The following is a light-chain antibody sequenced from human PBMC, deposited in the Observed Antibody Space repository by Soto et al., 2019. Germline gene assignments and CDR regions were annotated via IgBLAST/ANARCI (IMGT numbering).Light chain of an antibody. CDR1: QTVRNN. Sequence: EFVLTQSPGTLSLSPGEKATLSCRASQTVRNNYLAWYQQKPGQAPRLLIYDASTRATGIPARFRGSGSGTEFTLTIDSLQSEDFAVYHCQQYNDWPPAFGGGTKVDIK. V-gene: IGKV3-15*01. CDR2: DAS. CDR3: QQYNDWPPA. J-gene: IGKJ4*01.